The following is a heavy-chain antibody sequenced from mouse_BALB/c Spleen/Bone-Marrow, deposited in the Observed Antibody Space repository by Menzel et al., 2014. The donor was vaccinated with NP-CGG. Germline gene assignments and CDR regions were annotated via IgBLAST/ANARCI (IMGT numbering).Heavy chain of an antibody. CDR3: TREGDSPFAY. CDR1: GYTFTSYY. Sequence: QVQLKQSGAELEKPGASVKLSCKASGYTFTSYYMYWVKQRPGQGLEWIGEINPSNGGINFNEKFKSKATLTVDKSSSTAYMQLSSLTSEDSAVYYCTREGDSPFAYWGQGTLVTVSA. V-gene: IGHV1S81*02. J-gene: IGHJ3*01. CDR2: INPSNGGI. D-gene: IGHD2-13*01.